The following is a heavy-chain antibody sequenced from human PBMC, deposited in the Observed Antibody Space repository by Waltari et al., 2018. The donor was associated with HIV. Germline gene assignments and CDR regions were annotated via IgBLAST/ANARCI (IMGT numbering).Heavy chain of an antibody. J-gene: IGHJ4*02. CDR2: MNPNSGNT. Sequence: QVQLVQSGAEVKKPGASVKVSCKASGYTFTTYDINWVRQATGQGLEWMGRMNPNSGNTGYAQKFQGRVTITRNTSITTAHMELSSLRSDDTAVYYCARGRSGNYRGNSVVDYWGQGTLVTVSS. CDR1: GYTFTTYD. D-gene: IGHD1-26*01. CDR3: ARGRSGNYRGNSVVDY. V-gene: IGHV1-8*01.